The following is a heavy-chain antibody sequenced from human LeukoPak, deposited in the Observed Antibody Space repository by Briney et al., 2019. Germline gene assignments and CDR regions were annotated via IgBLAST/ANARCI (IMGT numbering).Heavy chain of an antibody. J-gene: IGHJ4*02. CDR1: GYTFTIYA. Sequence: ASVTVSFKASGYTFTIYAMHWVRQAPGKGLEYVSAISSNGGSSYYANSVKGRFTISRDNSKNTVYLQMNSLRAEDTAVYYCARALESSGWYPPFDYWGQGTLVTVSS. V-gene: IGHV3-64*01. CDR2: ISSNGGSS. CDR3: ARALESSGWYPPFDY. D-gene: IGHD6-19*01.